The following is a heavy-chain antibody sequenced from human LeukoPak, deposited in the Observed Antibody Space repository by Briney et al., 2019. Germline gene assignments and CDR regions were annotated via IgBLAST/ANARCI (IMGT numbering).Heavy chain of an antibody. CDR1: GYTFTGYY. D-gene: IGHD3-10*01. Sequence: ASVKVSCKASGYTFTGYYMRWVRQAPGQGLEWMGWINPNSGGTNYAQKFQGRVTMTKDTSISTAYMEVSRLRSDDTAVYYCGRDQPRRGSFGYWGQGTLVTVSS. CDR3: GRDQPRRGSFGY. V-gene: IGHV1-2*02. J-gene: IGHJ4*02. CDR2: INPNSGGT.